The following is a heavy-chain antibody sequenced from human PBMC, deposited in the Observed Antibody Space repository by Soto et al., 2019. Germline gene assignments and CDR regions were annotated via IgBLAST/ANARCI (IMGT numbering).Heavy chain of an antibody. CDR2: IKSKTDGGTT. CDR3: ARWYADD. CDR1: GFTFSNAW. Sequence: EVQLVDSGGGLVQPGGSLRLSCAASGFTFSNAWMSWVRQAPGKGLEWVGLIKSKTDGGTTDYAAPGKARFTISRDDSKNTRYRQMNSLKTEDTAVYDGARWYADDWGQGTMVTVAS. D-gene: IGHD2-15*01. V-gene: IGHV3-15*01. J-gene: IGHJ4*02.